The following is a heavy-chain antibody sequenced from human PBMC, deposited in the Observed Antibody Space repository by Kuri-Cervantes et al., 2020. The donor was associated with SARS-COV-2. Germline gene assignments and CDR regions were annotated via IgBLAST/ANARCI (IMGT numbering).Heavy chain of an antibody. CDR1: GYTFTGYY. D-gene: IGHD2-2*01. J-gene: IGHJ4*02. CDR3: AISSSIVVVPAAPFDY. Sequence: ASVKVSCKASGYTFTGYYMHWVRQAPGQGLEWMGWINPNSGGTNYAQKFQGRVTMTRDTSISTAYMELSRLRSDDTAVYYCAISSSIVVVPAAPFDYWGQGTLVTVSS. CDR2: INPNSGGT. V-gene: IGHV1-2*02.